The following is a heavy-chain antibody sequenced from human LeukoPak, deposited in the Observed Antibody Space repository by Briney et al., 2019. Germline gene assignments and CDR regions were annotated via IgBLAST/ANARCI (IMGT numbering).Heavy chain of an antibody. CDR1: GFTFSSYA. CDR2: ISGSGGST. V-gene: IGHV3-23*01. J-gene: IGHJ4*02. D-gene: IGHD3-22*01. CDR3: AKESARTYYYDSSGYSFFDY. Sequence: GGSLRLSCAASGFTFSSYAMSWVRQAPGKGLEWVSAISGSGGSTYYADSVKGRFTISRDNSKNTLYLQMNSLRAEDTAVYYCAKESARTYYYDSSGYSFFDYWGQGTLVTVSS.